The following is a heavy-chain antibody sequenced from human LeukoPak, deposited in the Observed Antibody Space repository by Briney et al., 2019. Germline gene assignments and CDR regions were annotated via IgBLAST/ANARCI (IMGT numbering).Heavy chain of an antibody. CDR1: GFTFTSSA. D-gene: IGHD6-6*01. CDR2: IVVGSGNT. CDR3: AADFPSSIAARHDYYYYMDV. Sequence: GASVKVSCKASGFTFTSSAVQWVRQARGQRLEWIGWIVVGSGNTNYAQKFQERVTITRDMSTSTAYMELSSLRSEDTAVYYCAADFPSSIAARHDYYYYMDVWGKGTTVTVSS. J-gene: IGHJ6*03. V-gene: IGHV1-58*01.